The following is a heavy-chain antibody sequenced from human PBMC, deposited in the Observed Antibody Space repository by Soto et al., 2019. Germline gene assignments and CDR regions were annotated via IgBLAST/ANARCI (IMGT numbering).Heavy chain of an antibody. V-gene: IGHV3-33*05. CDR1: GFIFSSYD. D-gene: IGHD7-27*01. Sequence: QLQLVESGGGVVQPGRSLRLSCAASGFIFSSYDMHWVRQAPGKGLEWVAGISYDGTKTYYADSVTGRFTVSRDNSKNTLYLQMNSLRVEDTAVYYCARVTGDRYYYYYMDVWGKGTTLTVSS. J-gene: IGHJ6*03. CDR2: ISYDGTKT. CDR3: ARVTGDRYYYYYMDV.